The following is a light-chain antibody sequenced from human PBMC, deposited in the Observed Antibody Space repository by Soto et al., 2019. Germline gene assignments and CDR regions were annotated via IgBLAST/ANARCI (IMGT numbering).Light chain of an antibody. J-gene: IGLJ1*01. V-gene: IGLV2-14*01. Sequence: QSALTQPASVSGSPGQSITISCTGTSSDVGGSNYVSWYQQHPGKAPKLIISDVSNRPSGVSNRFSGSKSGNTASLTISGLQAEDEADYYCNSYTGSSTYVFGTGTKVTVL. CDR1: SSDVGGSNY. CDR3: NSYTGSSTYV. CDR2: DVS.